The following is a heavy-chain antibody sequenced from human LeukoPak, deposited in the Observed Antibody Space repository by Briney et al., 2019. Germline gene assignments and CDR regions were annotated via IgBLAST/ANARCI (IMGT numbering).Heavy chain of an antibody. CDR1: GFTFSSYS. Sequence: GGSLRLSCAASGFTFSSYSMNWVRQAPGKGLEWVSSISSSSSYIYYADSVRGRFTISRDNAKNSLYLQMNSLRAEDTAVYYCAGLGYCSGGSCYSGVGYWGQGTLVTVSS. V-gene: IGHV3-21*01. CDR3: AGLGYCSGGSCYSGVGY. D-gene: IGHD2-15*01. J-gene: IGHJ4*02. CDR2: ISSSSSYI.